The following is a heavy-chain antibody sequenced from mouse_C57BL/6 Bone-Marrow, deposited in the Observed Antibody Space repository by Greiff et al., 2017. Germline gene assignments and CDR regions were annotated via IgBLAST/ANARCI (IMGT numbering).Heavy chain of an antibody. J-gene: IGHJ4*01. CDR1: GYSITSGYY. D-gene: IGHD2-3*01. CDR3: ARRGDGYAMDY. CDR2: ISYDGSN. V-gene: IGHV3-6*01. Sequence: EVKLMESGPGLVKPSQSLSLTCSVTGYSITSGYYWNWIRQFPGNKLEWMGYISYDGSNNYNPSLKNRISITRDTSKNQVFLKLNSVTTEDTATYYCARRGDGYAMDYWGQGTSVTVSS.